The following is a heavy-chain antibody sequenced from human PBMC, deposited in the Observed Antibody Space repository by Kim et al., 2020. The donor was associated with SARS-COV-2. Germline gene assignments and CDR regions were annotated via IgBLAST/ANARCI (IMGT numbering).Heavy chain of an antibody. J-gene: IGHJ4*02. CDR3: ARDPIHCCGDCLVAPPDY. Sequence: GGSLRLSCAASGFTFSDYYMSWIRQAPGKGLEWVSYISSSGSTIYYADSVKGRFTISRDNAKNSLYLQMNSLRAEDTAVYYCARDPIHCCGDCLVAPPDYWGQGTLVTVSS. CDR2: ISSSGSTI. D-gene: IGHD2-21*02. V-gene: IGHV3-11*01. CDR1: GFTFSDYY.